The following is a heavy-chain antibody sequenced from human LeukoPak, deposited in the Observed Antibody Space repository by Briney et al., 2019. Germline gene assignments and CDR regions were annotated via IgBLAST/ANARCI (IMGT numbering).Heavy chain of an antibody. CDR1: GGSISSGGYS. J-gene: IGHJ4*02. CDR2: IYHSGST. CDR3: ARGSSGYRFDY. Sequence: SETLSLTCAVSGGSISSGGYSWSWIRQPPGKGLEWIGYIYHSGSTYYNPSLKSRVTISVDRSKNQFSLKLSSVTAADTAVYYCARGSSGYRFDYWGQGTLVTVSS. D-gene: IGHD3-22*01. V-gene: IGHV4-30-2*01.